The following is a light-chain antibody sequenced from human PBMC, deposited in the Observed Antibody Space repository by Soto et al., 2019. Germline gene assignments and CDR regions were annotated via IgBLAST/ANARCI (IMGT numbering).Light chain of an antibody. J-gene: IGLJ2*01. Sequence: QSALTQPPSASGSPGQSVTISCTGTSSDVGGYNYVSWYQQHPGKAPKLMIYEVSKRPSGVPDRSSGSKSGNTASLTVSGLQAEDEADYYCSSYAGSNNFGVVFGGGTKLTVL. CDR1: SSDVGGYNY. V-gene: IGLV2-8*01. CDR3: SSYAGSNNFGVV. CDR2: EVS.